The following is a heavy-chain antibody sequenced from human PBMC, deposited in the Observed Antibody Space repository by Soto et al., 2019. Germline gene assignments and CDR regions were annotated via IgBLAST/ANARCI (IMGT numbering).Heavy chain of an antibody. CDR2: IYYSGST. D-gene: IGHD4-4*01. Sequence: QVQLQESGPGLVKPSETLSLTCTVSGGSISSYYWSWIRQPPGKGLEWIGYIYYSGSTNYNPSLRSRVTRSVDTSKNQFSLKLSSVTAADTAVYYCARRFPLYSNYRGYYYYMDVWGKGTTVTVSS. V-gene: IGHV4-59*08. J-gene: IGHJ6*03. CDR1: GGSISSYY. CDR3: ARRFPLYSNYRGYYYYMDV.